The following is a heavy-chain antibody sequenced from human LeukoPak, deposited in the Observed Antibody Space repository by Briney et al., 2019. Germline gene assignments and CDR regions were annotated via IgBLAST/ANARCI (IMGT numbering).Heavy chain of an antibody. CDR1: GFTFSSYW. CDR2: INSDGSST. D-gene: IGHD5-18*01. CDR3: ARSNRGYSYGYSDY. V-gene: IGHV3-74*01. J-gene: IGHJ4*02. Sequence: QSGGSLRLSCAASGFTFSSYWMHWVRQAPGKGLVWVSRINSDGSSTSYADSVKGRFTISRDNAKNTLYLQMNSLRAEDTAVYYCARSNRGYSYGYSDYWGQGTLVTVSS.